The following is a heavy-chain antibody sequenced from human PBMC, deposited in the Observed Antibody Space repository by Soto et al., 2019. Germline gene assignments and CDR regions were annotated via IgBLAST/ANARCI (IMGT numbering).Heavy chain of an antibody. V-gene: IGHV1-46*03. Sequence: ASVKVSCKASGYTFTSYYMHWVRQAPGQGLEWMGIINPSGGSTSYAQKFQGRVTMTRDTSTSTVYMELSSLRSEDTAVYYCARASGREDYYYYYGMDVWGQGTTVTVSS. CDR1: GYTFTSYY. CDR3: ARASGREDYYYYYGMDV. J-gene: IGHJ6*02. D-gene: IGHD3-10*01. CDR2: INPSGGST.